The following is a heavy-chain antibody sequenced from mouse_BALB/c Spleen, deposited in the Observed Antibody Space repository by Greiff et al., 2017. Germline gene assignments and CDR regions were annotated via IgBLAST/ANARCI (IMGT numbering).Heavy chain of an antibody. J-gene: IGHJ3*01. D-gene: IGHD2-4*01. CDR2: IYPGGGYT. Sequence: VQLQQSGAELVRPGTSVKISCKASGYTFTNYWLGWVKQRPGHGLEWIGDIYPGGGYTNYNEKFKGKATLTADTSSSTAYMQLSSLTSEDSAVYFCASPPSMITRAAYWGQGTLVTVSA. CDR1: GYTFTNYW. CDR3: ASPPSMITRAAY. V-gene: IGHV1-63*02.